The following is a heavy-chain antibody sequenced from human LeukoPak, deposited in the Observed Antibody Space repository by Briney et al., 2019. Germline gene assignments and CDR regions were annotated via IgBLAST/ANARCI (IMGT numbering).Heavy chain of an antibody. Sequence: GGSLRLSCAASGFTFSDYYMSWIRQAPGKGLEWVSYISSSGSTIYYADSVKGRFTISRDNAKNSLYLQMNSLRAGDTAVYYCAREVAEWELPDYWGQGTLVTVSS. V-gene: IGHV3-11*01. CDR3: AREVAEWELPDY. J-gene: IGHJ4*02. CDR1: GFTFSDYY. CDR2: ISSSGSTI. D-gene: IGHD1-26*01.